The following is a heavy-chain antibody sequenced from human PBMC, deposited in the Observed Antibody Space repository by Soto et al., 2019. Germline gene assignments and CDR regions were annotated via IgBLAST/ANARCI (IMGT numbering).Heavy chain of an antibody. CDR3: VRDRALDSSGHWFDT. CDR1: GRSVSSGGYY. V-gene: IGHV4-31*03. J-gene: IGHJ5*02. D-gene: IGHD6-19*01. Sequence: PSETLSLTCTDSGRSVSSGGYYWTWIRQHPGRGLEWIGYIYHIGSPYYNPSLESRVTISLDTSKNQFSLNLTSVTAADTAIYYCVRDRALDSSGHWFDTWGQGTLVTVSS. CDR2: IYHIGSP.